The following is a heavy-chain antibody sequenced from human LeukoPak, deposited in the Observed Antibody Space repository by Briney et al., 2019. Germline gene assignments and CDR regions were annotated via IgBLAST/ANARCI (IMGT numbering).Heavy chain of an antibody. CDR3: GSGVAGSFDY. D-gene: IGHD6-19*01. CDR1: GGPFSSYA. V-gene: IGHV1-69*01. J-gene: IGHJ4*02. CDR2: IIPIFNTA. Sequence: ASVKVSCKASGGPFSSYALSWVRQAPGQGLEWMGGIIPIFNTANYAQKFQGRVTITADESTSTAYMELSSLRSEDTAVYYCGSGVAGSFDYWGQGTLVTVSS.